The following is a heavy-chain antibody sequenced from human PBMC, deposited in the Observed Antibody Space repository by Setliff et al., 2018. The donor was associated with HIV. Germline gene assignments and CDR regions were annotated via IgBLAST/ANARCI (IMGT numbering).Heavy chain of an antibody. CDR3: ARGYGHIVEVIASDAFDI. Sequence: ETLSLTCAVSGYSISRGYYWGWIRQPPGKGLEWIGNIYHSGSTFYNPSLKSRVTTSVDTSKNQLSLKLRSVTAADTAVYYCARGYGHIVEVIASDAFDIWGQGIMVTVSS. V-gene: IGHV4-38-2*01. D-gene: IGHD2-21*01. CDR2: IYHSGST. J-gene: IGHJ3*02. CDR1: GYSISRGYY.